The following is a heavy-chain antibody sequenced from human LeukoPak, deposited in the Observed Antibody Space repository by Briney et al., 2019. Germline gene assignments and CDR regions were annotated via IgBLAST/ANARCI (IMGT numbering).Heavy chain of an antibody. CDR1: GFTFSSYA. D-gene: IGHD5-12*01. J-gene: IGHJ6*03. V-gene: IGHV3-23*01. Sequence: GGSLRLSCAASGFTFSSYAMSWVRQAPGKGLEWVSAISGSGGSTYYADSVKGRFTISRDNSKNTLYVQMNSLRAEDTAVYYYAKMDDSDYDPGFYYMDVWGKGTTVTVSS. CDR2: ISGSGGST. CDR3: AKMDDSDYDPGFYYMDV.